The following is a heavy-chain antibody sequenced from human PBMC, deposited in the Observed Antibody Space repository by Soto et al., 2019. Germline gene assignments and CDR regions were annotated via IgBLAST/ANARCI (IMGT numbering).Heavy chain of an antibody. Sequence: XSVKVACTASGYTFTGYYRHWGRQAPGQGLEWMGWINPNSGGTNYAQKFQGRVTMTRDTSIGTAYMELSRLRSEDTAVYYCAADRYGDYYYFDYWGQGTLVTVSS. J-gene: IGHJ4*02. CDR3: AADRYGDYYYFDY. V-gene: IGHV1-2*02. CDR2: INPNSGGT. CDR1: GYTFTGYY. D-gene: IGHD4-17*01.